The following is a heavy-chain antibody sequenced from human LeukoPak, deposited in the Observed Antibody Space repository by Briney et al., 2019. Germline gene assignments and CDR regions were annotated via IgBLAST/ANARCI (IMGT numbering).Heavy chain of an antibody. D-gene: IGHD3-22*01. Sequence: PSETLSLTCTVSGGSISSSSYYWGWIRQPPGKGLEWIGSIYYSGSTYYNPSLKSRVTISVDTSKNQFSLKLSSVTAADTAVYYCARRSSYYYDSRGAFHIWGQGTMVTVSS. CDR2: IYYSGST. J-gene: IGHJ3*02. CDR1: GGSISSSSYY. CDR3: ARRSSYYYDSRGAFHI. V-gene: IGHV4-39*01.